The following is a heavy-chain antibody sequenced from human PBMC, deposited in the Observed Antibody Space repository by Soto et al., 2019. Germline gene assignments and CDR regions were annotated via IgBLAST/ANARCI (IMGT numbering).Heavy chain of an antibody. CDR1: GYTFTSYD. CDR3: ARDPLYYDFWSGYYRRDAFDI. V-gene: IGHV1-8*01. Sequence: ASVNVSCKASGYTFTSYDINWVRQATGQGLEWMGWMNPNSGNTGYAQKFQGRVTMTRNTSISTAYMELSSLRSEDTAVYYCARDPLYYDFWSGYYRRDAFDIWGQGTMVTVSS. J-gene: IGHJ3*02. CDR2: MNPNSGNT. D-gene: IGHD3-3*01.